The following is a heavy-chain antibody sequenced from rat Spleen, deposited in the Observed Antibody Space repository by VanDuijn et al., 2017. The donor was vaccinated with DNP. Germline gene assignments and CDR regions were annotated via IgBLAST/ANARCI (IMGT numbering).Heavy chain of an antibody. J-gene: IGHJ1*01. CDR1: GYSITSNY. V-gene: IGHV3-1*01. Sequence: EVQLQESGPGLVKPSQPLSLICSVTGYSITSNYWGWIRKFPGNKMEWIGHITYSGSTSYNPSLKSRISITRDTSKNQFFLQLNSVTTEDTATYYCARGESSYIYWYFDFWGPGTMVTVSS. CDR2: ITYSGST. CDR3: ARGESSYIYWYFDF. D-gene: IGHD1-2*01.